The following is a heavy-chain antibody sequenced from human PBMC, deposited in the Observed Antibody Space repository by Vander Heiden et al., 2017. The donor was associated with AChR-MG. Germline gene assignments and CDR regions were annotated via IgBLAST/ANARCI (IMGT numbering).Heavy chain of an antibody. CDR1: GCSISSGGYY. J-gene: IGHJ4*02. Sequence: QVQLQESRPGLVKPSQTLSLTCTVSGCSISSGGYYWSWIRQHPGKDLEWIGYIYYSGSTYYNPSLKSRVTISVDTSKNQFSLKLSSVTAADTAVYYCARADWGSFLYYFDYWGQGTLVTVSS. D-gene: IGHD7-27*01. CDR3: ARADWGSFLYYFDY. V-gene: IGHV4-31*03. CDR2: IYYSGST.